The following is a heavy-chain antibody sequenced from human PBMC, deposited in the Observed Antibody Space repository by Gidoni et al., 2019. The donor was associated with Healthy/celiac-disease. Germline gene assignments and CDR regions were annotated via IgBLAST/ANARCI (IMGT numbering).Heavy chain of an antibody. J-gene: IGHJ4*02. CDR3: TRVSSMVRGVITYFDY. D-gene: IGHD3-10*01. Sequence: EVQLVESGGGLVKPGRSLRLSCTASGFTFGDYAMSWFRQAPGKGLEWVGFIRSKAYGGTTEYAASVKGRFTISRDDSKSIAYLQMNSLKTEDTAVYYCTRVSSMVRGVITYFDYWGQGTLVTVSS. CDR2: IRSKAYGGTT. V-gene: IGHV3-49*05. CDR1: GFTFGDYA.